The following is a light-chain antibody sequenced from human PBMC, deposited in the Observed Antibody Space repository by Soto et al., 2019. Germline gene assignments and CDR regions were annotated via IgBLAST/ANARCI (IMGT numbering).Light chain of an antibody. V-gene: IGKV1-5*01. CDR3: QQYHSYPWT. Sequence: DIQMTQSPSTLSASVGDRVTISCRASRTISSWLAWYQQKPGKAPKLLIYDASSLESGVPSRFSGSGSGTEFTLTISSLQTDDFATYYCQQYHSYPWTFGQGTKVEIK. CDR1: RTISSW. CDR2: DAS. J-gene: IGKJ1*01.